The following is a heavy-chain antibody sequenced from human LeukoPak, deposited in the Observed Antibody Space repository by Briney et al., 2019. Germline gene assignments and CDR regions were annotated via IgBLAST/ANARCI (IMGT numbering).Heavy chain of an antibody. CDR2: IRYDGSNK. J-gene: IGHJ4*02. CDR3: AKVGTGSGYYRFDY. Sequence: GGSLRLSCAASGFTFIRYAMHWVRQAPGKGLEWVALIRYDGSNKYYADSVKGRFTISRDNSKNTLYLQMNSLRAEDTAVYYCAKVGTGSGYYRFDYWGKGTLVTVSS. CDR1: GFTFIRYA. V-gene: IGHV3-30*02. D-gene: IGHD3-22*01.